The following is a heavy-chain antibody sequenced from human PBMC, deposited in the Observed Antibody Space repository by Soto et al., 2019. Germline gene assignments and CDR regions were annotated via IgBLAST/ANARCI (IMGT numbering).Heavy chain of an antibody. D-gene: IGHD4-4*01. J-gene: IGHJ5*02. CDR1: GGSISSGGYY. V-gene: IGHV4-31*03. Sequence: SETLSLTCTVSGGSISSGGYYWSWIRQHPGKGLEWIGYIYYSGSTYYNPSLKSRVTISVDTSKNQFSLKLSSVTAADTAVYYCARGTVTKVANWFDPWGQGTLVTVSS. CDR3: ARGTVTKVANWFDP. CDR2: IYYSGST.